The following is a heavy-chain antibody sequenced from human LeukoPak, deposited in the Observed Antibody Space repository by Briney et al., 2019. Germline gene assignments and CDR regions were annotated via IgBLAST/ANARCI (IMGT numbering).Heavy chain of an antibody. Sequence: GGSLRLSCAASGFTFSSYWMSWVRQAPGKGLEWVANIKQDGSEKYYVDSVKGRFTISRDNAKNSLYLQMNSLRAEDTAVYYCATFLDYYGSGSYPPLGGQGTLVTVSS. J-gene: IGHJ4*02. CDR2: IKQDGSEK. D-gene: IGHD3-10*01. CDR3: ATFLDYYGSGSYPPL. CDR1: GFTFSSYW. V-gene: IGHV3-7*01.